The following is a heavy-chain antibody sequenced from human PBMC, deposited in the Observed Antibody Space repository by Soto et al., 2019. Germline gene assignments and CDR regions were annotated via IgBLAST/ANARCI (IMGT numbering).Heavy chain of an antibody. V-gene: IGHV4-34*01. D-gene: IGHD2-15*01. CDR1: GGSFSGYY. CDR3: ARGVFVVMVAADTRAPFDY. Sequence: QVQLQQWGAGLLKPSETLSLTCAVYGGSFSGYYWSWIRQPPGKGLEWIGEINHSGSTNYNPSLKSRVTLSVDTSKNQVSLKLSSVTSADTAVYYCARGVFVVMVAADTRAPFDYWGQGTVVTVSS. J-gene: IGHJ4*02. CDR2: INHSGST.